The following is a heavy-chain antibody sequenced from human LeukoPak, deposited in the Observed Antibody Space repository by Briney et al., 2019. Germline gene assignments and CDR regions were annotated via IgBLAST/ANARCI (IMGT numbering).Heavy chain of an antibody. CDR3: ATREMATKYYFDY. CDR1: GYSISSDYY. Sequence: SETLSLTCTVSGYSISSDYYWGWIRQPPRKGLEWIASMYQTGSTYYNPSLKSRVTISVDTSKNQFSLKLNSVTAADTAVYYCATREMATKYYFDYWGQGTLVTVSS. J-gene: IGHJ4*02. V-gene: IGHV4-38-2*02. CDR2: MYQTGST. D-gene: IGHD5-24*01.